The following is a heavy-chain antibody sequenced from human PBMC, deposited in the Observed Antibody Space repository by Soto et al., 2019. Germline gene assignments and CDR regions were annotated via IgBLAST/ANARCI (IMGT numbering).Heavy chain of an antibody. J-gene: IGHJ4*02. CDR3: VYRLGRGKLQPKFAH. CDR2: IYWDDDK. CDR1: GFSLSTSEVA. D-gene: IGHD6-13*01. Sequence: QITLKESGPTLVRPTQTLTLTCTFSGFSLSTSEVAVGWIRQPPGKALEWLALIYWDDDKRYSPSLKSRLTVMQDISTGQVALTTTNTAPVDPATYYCVYRLGRGKLQPKFAHWGQGALVTVSS. V-gene: IGHV2-5*02.